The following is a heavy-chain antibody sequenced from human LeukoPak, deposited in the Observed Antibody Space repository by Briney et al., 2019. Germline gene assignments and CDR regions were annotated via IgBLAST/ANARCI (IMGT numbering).Heavy chain of an antibody. CDR1: GGSISDTSEF. Sequence: SETLSLTCTVSGGSISDTSEFWGWIRQPPGKGLEWIGSLYYSDNTYDNPSVSSGNTYYNPSLKSRVTISVDTSKNQFSLKLSSVTAADTARYYCGRMHRSYDSGGHVIDYWGQGTLVTVSS. CDR2: LYYSDNTYDNPSVSSGNT. CDR3: GRMHRSYDSGGHVIDY. D-gene: IGHD3-22*01. V-gene: IGHV4-39*01. J-gene: IGHJ4*02.